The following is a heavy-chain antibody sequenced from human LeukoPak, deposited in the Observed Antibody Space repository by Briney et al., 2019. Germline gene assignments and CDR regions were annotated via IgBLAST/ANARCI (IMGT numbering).Heavy chain of an antibody. V-gene: IGHV1-3*01. CDR3: ARDLSVFRYYFDY. D-gene: IGHD3-10*01. Sequence: ASVKVSCKTFGYTFTSYAMHWVRQAPGQRLEWMGWINAGNGNTKYSQKFQGRVTITRDTSASTAYMELSSLRSEDTAVYYCARDLSVFRYYFDYWGQGTLVTVSS. J-gene: IGHJ4*02. CDR2: INAGNGNT. CDR1: GYTFTSYA.